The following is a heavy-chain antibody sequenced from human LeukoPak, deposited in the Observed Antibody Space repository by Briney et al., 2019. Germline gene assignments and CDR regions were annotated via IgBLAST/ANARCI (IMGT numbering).Heavy chain of an antibody. D-gene: IGHD3-3*01. CDR3: ARGRRLRFLESDYYFDY. J-gene: IGHJ4*02. CDR1: GGSFSGYY. CDR2: INHSGST. V-gene: IGHV4-34*01. Sequence: SETLSLTCAVYGGSFSGYYWSWIRQPPGKGLEWIGEINHSGSTNYNPSLKSRVTISVDTSKNQFSLKLSSVTAADTAVYYCARGRRLRFLESDYYFDYWGQGTLVTVSS.